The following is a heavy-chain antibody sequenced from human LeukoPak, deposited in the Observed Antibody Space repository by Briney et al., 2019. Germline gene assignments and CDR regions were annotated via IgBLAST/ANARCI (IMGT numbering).Heavy chain of an antibody. CDR3: ASWYCSSTSCPVTYYFDF. CDR2: IIPIFGTA. CDR1: GGTFSSYA. D-gene: IGHD2-2*01. Sequence: ASVKVSCKASGGTFSSYAISWVRQAPGQGLEWMGGIIPIFGTANYAQKFQGRVTITTDESTSTAYMELSSLRSEDTAVYYCASWYCSSTSCPVTYYFDFWGQGTLVTVSS. V-gene: IGHV1-69*05. J-gene: IGHJ4*02.